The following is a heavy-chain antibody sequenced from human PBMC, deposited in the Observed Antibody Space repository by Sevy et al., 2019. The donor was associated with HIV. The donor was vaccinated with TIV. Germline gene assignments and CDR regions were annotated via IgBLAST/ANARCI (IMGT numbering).Heavy chain of an antibody. V-gene: IGHV3-23*01. CDR2: ISGHGGST. Sequence: GGSLRLSCAASGFIFNSYAMSWVRQAPGKGLEGISTISGHGGSTYYADSVKGRFTISRDNFRKIVDLQMDNLRADDTAIYYCAGGFWSGFDYWGQGTLVTVSS. D-gene: IGHD3-3*01. CDR3: AGGFWSGFDY. CDR1: GFIFNSYA. J-gene: IGHJ4*02.